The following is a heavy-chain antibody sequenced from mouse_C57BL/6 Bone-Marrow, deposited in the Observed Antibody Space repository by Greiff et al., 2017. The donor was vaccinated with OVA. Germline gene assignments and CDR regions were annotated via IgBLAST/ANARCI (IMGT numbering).Heavy chain of an antibody. V-gene: IGHV5-12*01. CDR1: GFTFSDYY. CDR2: ISNGGGST. J-gene: IGHJ1*03. CDR3: ARQGPFRYFDV. Sequence: EVMLVESGGGLVQPGGSLKLSCAASGFTFSDYYMYWVRQTPEKRLEWVAYISNGGGSTYYPDTVKGRFTISRDNAKNTLYLQMSRLKSEDTAMYYCARQGPFRYFDVWGTGTTVTVSS.